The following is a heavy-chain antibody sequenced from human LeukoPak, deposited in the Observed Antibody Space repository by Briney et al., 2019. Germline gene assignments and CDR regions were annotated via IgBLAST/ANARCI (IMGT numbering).Heavy chain of an antibody. D-gene: IGHD1-14*01. V-gene: IGHV3-53*01. CDR3: ARRPGN. J-gene: IGHJ4*02. Sequence: PGGSLRLSCVAPGFGGVSKNMSWVRQAPGKGLEWVSLIYSGGAIRYADSVKGRFTISRDSSKNTLFLQMNDLTVEDTARYYCARRPGNWGQGILVTVSS. CDR1: GFGGVSKN. CDR2: IYSGGAI.